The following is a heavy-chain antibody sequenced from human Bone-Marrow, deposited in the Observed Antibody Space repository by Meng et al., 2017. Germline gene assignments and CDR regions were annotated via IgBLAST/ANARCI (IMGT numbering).Heavy chain of an antibody. D-gene: IGHD3-22*01. V-gene: IGHV4-38-2*02. CDR1: GYSISSGYY. CDR3: ARVVPYYYDSSGYCFDY. J-gene: IGHJ4*02. Sequence: ESLKISCTVSGYSISSGYYWGWIRQPPGKVLEWIGSIYHSGSTYYNPSLKSRVTISVDTSKNQFSLKLSSVTAADTAVYYCARVVPYYYDSSGYCFDYWGQGTLVTVSS. CDR2: IYHSGST.